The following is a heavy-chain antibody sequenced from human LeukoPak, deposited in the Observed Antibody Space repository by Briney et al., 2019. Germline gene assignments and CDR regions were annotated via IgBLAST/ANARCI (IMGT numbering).Heavy chain of an antibody. J-gene: IGHJ2*01. V-gene: IGHV4-34*01. CDR2: IHHSGGT. Sequence: SETLSLTCAVYGESFSGFYWSWIRQPPGRGLEWIGEIHHSGGTNYNPSLKSQVTISEDTSKSQFSLKLSSVTAADTAVYYCARPLGDFGAGYFDLWGRGTLVTVSS. CDR1: GESFSGFY. CDR3: ARPLGDFGAGYFDL. D-gene: IGHD4-17*01.